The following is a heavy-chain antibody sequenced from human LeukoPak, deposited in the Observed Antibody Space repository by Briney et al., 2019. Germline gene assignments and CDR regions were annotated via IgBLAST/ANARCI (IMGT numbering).Heavy chain of an antibody. CDR2: FYCSGST. J-gene: IGHJ4*02. V-gene: IGHV4-39*01. CDR3: ARLRSPVTILYYFDY. D-gene: IGHD4-17*01. Sequence: PSETLSLTCTVSGGSISSSSYCWGWVRQPPGRGREWIGSFYCSGSTYYNPSRKSRVTISVNTSKSEFSLKLSSVTAADPAVYYCARLRSPVTILYYFDYWGQGTLVTVSS. CDR1: GGSISSSSYC.